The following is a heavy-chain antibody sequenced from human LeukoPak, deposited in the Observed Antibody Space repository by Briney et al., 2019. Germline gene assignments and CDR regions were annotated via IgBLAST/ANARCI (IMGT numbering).Heavy chain of an antibody. J-gene: IGHJ4*02. CDR1: GFTVSSIY. D-gene: IGHD3-9*01. CDR3: ARGRATGRSGGDY. V-gene: IGHV3-53*01. Sequence: PGGSLRLSCAASGFTVSSIYMSWVRQAPGKGLEWVSVIYSGGSTYYADSVKGRFTISRDNAENSLYLQMNSLRDEDTAVYYCARGRATGRSGGDYWGQGTLVTVSS. CDR2: IYSGGST.